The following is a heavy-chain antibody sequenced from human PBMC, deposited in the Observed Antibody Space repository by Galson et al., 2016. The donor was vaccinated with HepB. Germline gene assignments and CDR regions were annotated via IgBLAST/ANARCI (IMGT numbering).Heavy chain of an antibody. D-gene: IGHD3-9*01. V-gene: IGHV3-23*01. CDR3: AKVDTTGYLFDH. CDR1: GFTFSSYG. Sequence: SLRLSCAASGFTFSSYGMSWVRQAPGKGLEWVSALGADGTNTYYADSVTGRFTISRDNSKNTLYLQMNSLRAEDTAVYFCAKVDTTGYLFDHWGRGTLVSVSS. J-gene: IGHJ4*02. CDR2: LGADGTNT.